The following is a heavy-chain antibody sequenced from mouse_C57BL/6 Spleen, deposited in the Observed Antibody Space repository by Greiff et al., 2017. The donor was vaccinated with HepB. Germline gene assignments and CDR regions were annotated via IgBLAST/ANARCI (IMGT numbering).Heavy chain of an antibody. CDR3: ARRRTTAYWYFDV. D-gene: IGHD1-2*01. V-gene: IGHV5-16*01. J-gene: IGHJ1*03. Sequence: EVKLQESEGGLVQPGSSMKLSCTASGFTFSDYYMAWVRQVPEKGLEWVANINYDGSSTYYLDSLKSRFIISRDNAKNILYLQMSSLKSEDTATYYCARRRTTAYWYFDVWGTGTTVTVSS. CDR2: INYDGSST. CDR1: GFTFSDYY.